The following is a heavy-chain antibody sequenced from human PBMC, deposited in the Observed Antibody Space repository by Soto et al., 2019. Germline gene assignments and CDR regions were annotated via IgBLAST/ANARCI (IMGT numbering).Heavy chain of an antibody. CDR1: GYNFTTYA. CDR2: INGGNDKT. J-gene: IGHJ4*02. CDR3: ARVGYLDSDGFPRPYDY. Sequence: ASVKVSCKASGYNFTTYAIYWVRQAPRQRLEWLGWINGGNDKTGYSQRFQGRLTITKKTSATTAFMELSNLRSEDTAVYYCARVGYLDSDGFPRPYDYWGQGTLVTVLL. V-gene: IGHV1-3*01. D-gene: IGHD3-22*01.